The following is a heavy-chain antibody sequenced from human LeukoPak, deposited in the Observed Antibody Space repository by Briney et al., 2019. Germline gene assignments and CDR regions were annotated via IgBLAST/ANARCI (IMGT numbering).Heavy chain of an antibody. J-gene: IGHJ3*02. Sequence: GASVKVSCKASRYIFTGHYMNWVRQVPGQGLEWMGRINPKTGGTNYAQNFQGRVTMTRDTSISTTYMELSRLRPDDTAVYYCARVGDGLNDAFDIWGQGTMVTVSS. CDR1: RYIFTGHY. D-gene: IGHD5-24*01. V-gene: IGHV1-2*06. CDR3: ARVGDGLNDAFDI. CDR2: INPKTGGT.